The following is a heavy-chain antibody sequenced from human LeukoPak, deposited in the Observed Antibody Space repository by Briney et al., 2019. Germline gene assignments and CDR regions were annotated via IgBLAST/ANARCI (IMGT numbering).Heavy chain of an antibody. CDR2: IQPDGSEQ. Sequence: GGSLRLSCAASGFTFSSNWMSWVRQAPGKGLEWVGNIQPDGSEQYPVDSVKGRFTISRDNARNSLFLQMNSLRVEDTAVYYCASQSYTRFDPWGQGTLVTVSS. CDR3: ASQSYTRFDP. D-gene: IGHD3-10*01. J-gene: IGHJ5*02. V-gene: IGHV3-7*01. CDR1: GFTFSSNW.